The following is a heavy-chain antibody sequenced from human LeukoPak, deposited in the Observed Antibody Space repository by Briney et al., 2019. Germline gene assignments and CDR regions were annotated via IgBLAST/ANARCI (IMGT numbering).Heavy chain of an antibody. CDR2: IYHSGST. CDR3: ARVSSSAVDY. CDR1: GGSISSGGYY. J-gene: IGHJ4*02. Sequence: SQTLSLTCTVSGGSISSGGYYWCWIRQPPAKGLEWIGYIYHSGSTYYNPSLKSRVTISVDRSKNQFSLKLSSVTAADTAVYYCARVSSSAVDYWGQGTLVTVPS. V-gene: IGHV4-30-2*01. D-gene: IGHD6-6*01.